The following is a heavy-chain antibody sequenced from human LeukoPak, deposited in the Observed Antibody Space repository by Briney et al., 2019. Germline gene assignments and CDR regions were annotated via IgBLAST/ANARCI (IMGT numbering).Heavy chain of an antibody. Sequence: SETLSLTCTVSGGSISSSNYYWGWIRQPPGKGLEWIGSIYYSGSTYYSPSLKSRVTISVDTSKNQFSLKLTSVTAADTAVYYCAGRRGWYPVDYWGQGTLVTVSS. D-gene: IGHD6-19*01. CDR3: AGRRGWYPVDY. CDR1: GGSISSSNYY. J-gene: IGHJ4*02. CDR2: IYYSGST. V-gene: IGHV4-39*01.